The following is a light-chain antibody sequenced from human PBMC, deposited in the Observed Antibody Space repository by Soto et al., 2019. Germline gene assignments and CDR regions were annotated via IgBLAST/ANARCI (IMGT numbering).Light chain of an antibody. CDR3: QQYGRSPYT. CDR2: GAS. J-gene: IGKJ2*01. Sequence: EIVLTQSPGTLSLSPGERATLSCRASQSVSSNNLAWYQQKPGQAPRLLIFGASGRATGIPDRFSGSGSGTDFTLTISRLEPEDFAVYSCQQYGRSPYTFGQGTKLEIK. V-gene: IGKV3-20*01. CDR1: QSVSSNN.